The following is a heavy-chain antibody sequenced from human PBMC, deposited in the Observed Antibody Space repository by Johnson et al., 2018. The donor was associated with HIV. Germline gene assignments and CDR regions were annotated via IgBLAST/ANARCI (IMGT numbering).Heavy chain of an antibody. CDR3: AKADHSSGWYLAFDI. J-gene: IGHJ3*02. D-gene: IGHD6-19*01. CDR2: IYSGGST. V-gene: IGHV3-NL1*01. CDR1: GFTFSNSD. Sequence: QVQLVESGGGVVQPGGSLTLSCAASGFTFSNSDMHWVRQPTGQGLEWVSVIYSGGSTYYADSVKGRFTISRDNSKNTLYLQMNSLRAEDTAVYYCAKADHSSGWYLAFDIWGQGTMVTVSS.